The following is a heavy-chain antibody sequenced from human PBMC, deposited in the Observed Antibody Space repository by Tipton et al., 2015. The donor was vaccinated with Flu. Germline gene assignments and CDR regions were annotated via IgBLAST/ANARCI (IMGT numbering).Heavy chain of an antibody. Sequence: GSLRLSCAASGFTFGDYYMHWVRQAPGQGLQWVSIILSDGVTTDYADSVRGRFTISRDNAKNTLYLQMHSLSAEDTAVYYCATGGRPTQRYSYTMVVWGQGTTVSVSS. CDR3: ATGGRPTQRYSYTMVV. D-gene: IGHD3-22*01. J-gene: IGHJ6*02. CDR1: GFTFGDYY. V-gene: IGHV3-74*01. CDR2: ILSDGVTT.